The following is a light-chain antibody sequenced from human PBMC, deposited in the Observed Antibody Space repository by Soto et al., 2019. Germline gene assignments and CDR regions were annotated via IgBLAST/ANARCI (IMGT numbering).Light chain of an antibody. CDR2: ATS. Sequence: DIPMTQSPSSLSASVGDRVTITCRASQNIRSYLNWYQQKPGKAPQLLIYATSSLQTGVSSRFSASGSGTDFSLVISDLQPEDAATYYCQQGYSSRWTSGRGTKVEI. CDR1: QNIRSY. J-gene: IGKJ1*01. CDR3: QQGYSSRWT. V-gene: IGKV1-39*01.